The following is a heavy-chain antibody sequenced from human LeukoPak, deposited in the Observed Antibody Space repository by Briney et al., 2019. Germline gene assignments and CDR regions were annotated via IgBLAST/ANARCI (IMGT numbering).Heavy chain of an antibody. CDR3: VRFALTSSLDH. Sequence: GESLKISCKISGYKLTNNWIGWVRQVPGKGLEWMGLIYPGYSDAKYSSSFQGQVTLSVDASISTAYLQLSGLRASDTAIYYCVRFALTSSLDHWGQGTLVTVSS. V-gene: IGHV5-51*01. CDR2: IYPGYSDA. CDR1: GYKLTNNW. D-gene: IGHD6-13*01. J-gene: IGHJ4*02.